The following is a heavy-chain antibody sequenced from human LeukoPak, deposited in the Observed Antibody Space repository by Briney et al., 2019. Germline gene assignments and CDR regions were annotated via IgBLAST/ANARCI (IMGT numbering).Heavy chain of an antibody. CDR2: IRSKAYGGTT. Sequence: GGSLRLSCTASGFTFGDYAMSWVRQAPGKGLEWVGFIRSKAYGGTTEYAASVKGRFTISRDDSKSIAYLQMNSLKTEDTAVYYCTRAGRRITMIVMVIEETAFDIWGQGTMVTVSS. D-gene: IGHD3-22*01. CDR1: GFTFGDYA. J-gene: IGHJ3*02. V-gene: IGHV3-49*04. CDR3: TRAGRRITMIVMVIEETAFDI.